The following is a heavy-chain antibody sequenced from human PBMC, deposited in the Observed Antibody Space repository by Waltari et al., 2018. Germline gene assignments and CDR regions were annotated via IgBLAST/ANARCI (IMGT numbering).Heavy chain of an antibody. D-gene: IGHD2-21*02. CDR2: IKQDGSEK. V-gene: IGHV3-7*04. CDR1: GFTFTNHW. CDR3: ARGVTTVEY. Sequence: EVQLVESGGGLVQPVGSLRLSCSGPGFTFTNHWMSWVRQAPGKGPEWVASIKQDGSEKYYVDSMKGRFTISRDNAKNSLSLQMDSLRAEDTAVYFCARGVTTVEYWGQGTLVTGSS. J-gene: IGHJ4*02.